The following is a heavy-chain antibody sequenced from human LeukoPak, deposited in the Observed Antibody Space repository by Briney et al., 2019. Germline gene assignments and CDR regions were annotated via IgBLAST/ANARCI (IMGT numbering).Heavy chain of an antibody. CDR2: ISSSGSTI. V-gene: IGHV3-11*01. Sequence: GGSLRLSCAAFGFTFSDYYMSWIRQAPGKGLEWVSYISSSGSTIYYADSVKGRFTIPRDNAKNSLYLQMNSLRAEDTAVYYCARALYSSSPGLDYYYYYYMDVWGKGTTVTVSS. J-gene: IGHJ6*03. D-gene: IGHD6-6*01. CDR1: GFTFSDYY. CDR3: ARALYSSSPGLDYYYYYYMDV.